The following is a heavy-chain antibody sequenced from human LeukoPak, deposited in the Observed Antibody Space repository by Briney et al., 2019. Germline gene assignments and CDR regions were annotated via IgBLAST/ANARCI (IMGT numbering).Heavy chain of an antibody. D-gene: IGHD6-13*01. CDR2: ISGSGGST. CDR3: ARDGSAASDY. CDR1: GFTFRDYY. V-gene: IGHV3-11*05. Sequence: GGSLRLSCVASGFTFRDYYMSWIRRAPGKGLEWVSAISGSGGSTNYADSVKGRFTISRDNAKNSLYLQMNSLRAEDTAVYYCARDGSAASDYWGQGTLVTVSS. J-gene: IGHJ4*02.